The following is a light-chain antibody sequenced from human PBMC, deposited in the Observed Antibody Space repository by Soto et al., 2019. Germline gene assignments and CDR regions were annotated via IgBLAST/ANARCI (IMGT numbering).Light chain of an antibody. CDR2: GAS. CDR3: QQYGSSPNS. CDR1: QSVSSGY. J-gene: IGKJ2*01. Sequence: EIVLTQSPGTLSLSPGERATLSCRASQSVSSGYLAWYQQKPGQGPRLLIYGASSRATGISDRFSGSGSGTDFTLTISRLEPEDFAVYYCQQYGSSPNSFGQGTKLEIK. V-gene: IGKV3-20*01.